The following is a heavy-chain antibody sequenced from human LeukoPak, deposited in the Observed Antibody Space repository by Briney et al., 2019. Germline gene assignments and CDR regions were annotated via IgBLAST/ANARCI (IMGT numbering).Heavy chain of an antibody. CDR1: GGSISSYY. CDR2: IYNSGIT. J-gene: IGHJ4*02. Sequence: SETLSLTCTVSGGSISSYYWSWIRQPAGKGLGWIGRIYNSGITNYNPSLKSRVTMSMDTSMNQFSLKLRSVTAADTAVYYCARDYGDFPAYYFDYWGQGTLVTVSS. V-gene: IGHV4-4*07. D-gene: IGHD4-17*01. CDR3: ARDYGDFPAYYFDY.